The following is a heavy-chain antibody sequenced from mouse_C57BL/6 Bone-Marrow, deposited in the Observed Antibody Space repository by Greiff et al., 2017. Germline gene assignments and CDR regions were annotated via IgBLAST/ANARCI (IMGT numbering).Heavy chain of an antibody. CDR1: GFNIKDDY. CDR3: TTYCWYCDV. CDR2: IYPENGDT. J-gene: IGHJ1*03. V-gene: IGHV14-4*01. Sequence: VQLQQSGAELVRPGASVKLSCTASGFNIKDDYMHWVKQRPEQGLEWIGCIYPENGDTEYASKFQGKATITSDTSSNTAYLQLSSLTSEDTAVYYCTTYCWYCDVWGTGTTVTVSS.